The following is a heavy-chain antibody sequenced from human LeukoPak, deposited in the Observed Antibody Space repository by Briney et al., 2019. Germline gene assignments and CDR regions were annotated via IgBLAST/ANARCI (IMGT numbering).Heavy chain of an antibody. J-gene: IGHJ4*02. D-gene: IGHD6-19*01. CDR1: GYSFTNYW. CDR3: ARSWVAGYGTVLDY. Sequence: GESLKISCKGSGYSFTNYWIGWVRQMPGKGLEWMGIIYPGDPDTRYSPTFQGQVTISADKSISTAFLQWSSLKASDTAMYYCARSWVAGYGTVLDYWGQGTLVTVSS. CDR2: IYPGDPDT. V-gene: IGHV5-51*01.